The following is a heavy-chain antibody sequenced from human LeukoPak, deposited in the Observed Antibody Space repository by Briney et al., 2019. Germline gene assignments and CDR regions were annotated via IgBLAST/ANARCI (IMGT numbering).Heavy chain of an antibody. CDR1: GFTFSNYW. CDR2: MNSDGSST. Sequence: GGSLRLSCAASGFTFSNYWMHWVRQAPGKGLVWVSRMNSDGSSTSYADSVKGRFTISRDNAKNTLYLQMNSLRAEDTAVYYCARALAVAGTGGFDPWGQGTLVTDSS. J-gene: IGHJ5*02. V-gene: IGHV3-74*01. CDR3: ARALAVAGTGGFDP. D-gene: IGHD6-19*01.